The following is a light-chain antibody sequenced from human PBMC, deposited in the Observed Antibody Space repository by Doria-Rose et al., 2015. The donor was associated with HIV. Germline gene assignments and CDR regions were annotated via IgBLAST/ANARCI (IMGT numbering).Light chain of an antibody. CDR1: QSITRH. J-gene: IGKJ4*01. V-gene: IGKV1-39*01. CDR2: AGS. CDR3: LQSYSSPLT. Sequence: RMTQSPSYLSASVGDRVTITCRAGQSITRHLNWYQQIPGKAPKLLTYAGSSLQTGVPSRFSVSGSGTDFTLTISSLQPEDFATYYCLQSYSSPLTFGGGTKVDI.